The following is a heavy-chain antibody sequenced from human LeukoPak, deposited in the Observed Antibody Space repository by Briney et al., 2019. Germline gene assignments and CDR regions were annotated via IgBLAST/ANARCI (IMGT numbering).Heavy chain of an antibody. J-gene: IGHJ4*02. Sequence: GGSLRLSWAASGFTFSSYAMSWVRQAPGKGLEWVSAISGSGGSTYYADSVKGRFTISRDNSKNTLYLQMNSLRAEDTAVYYCAKVKIFGGFGPGIAAAGTGAAFDYWGQGTLVTVSS. D-gene: IGHD6-13*01. V-gene: IGHV3-23*01. CDR3: AKVKIFGGFGPGIAAAGTGAAFDY. CDR2: ISGSGGST. CDR1: GFTFSSYA.